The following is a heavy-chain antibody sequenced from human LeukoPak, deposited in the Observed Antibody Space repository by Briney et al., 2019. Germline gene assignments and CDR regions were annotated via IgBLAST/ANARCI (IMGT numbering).Heavy chain of an antibody. V-gene: IGHV3-23*01. Sequence: PGGSLRLSCAASGFTFSSYVMSWVRQAPGKGLEWVSTVSSSGGSTYYADSVKGRFTVSRDSSKNTLFLQMNSLRAEDTAVYYCAKRGATSSHSLNYWGQGTLVTVSS. CDR2: VSSSGGST. CDR3: AKRGATSSHSLNY. CDR1: GFTFSSYV. J-gene: IGHJ4*02. D-gene: IGHD2-2*01.